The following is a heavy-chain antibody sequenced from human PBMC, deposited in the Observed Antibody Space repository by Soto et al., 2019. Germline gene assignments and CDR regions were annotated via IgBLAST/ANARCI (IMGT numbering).Heavy chain of an antibody. Sequence: LRLSCAASGFTFSGSAMHWVRQASGKGLEWVGRIRSKANSYATAYAASVKGRFTISRDDSKNTAYLQMNSLKTEDTAVYYCTGMVRGLGPADGYYYGMDVWGQGTTVTVSS. CDR1: GFTFSGSA. J-gene: IGHJ6*02. V-gene: IGHV3-73*01. CDR3: TGMVRGLGPADGYYYGMDV. CDR2: IRSKANSYAT. D-gene: IGHD3-10*01.